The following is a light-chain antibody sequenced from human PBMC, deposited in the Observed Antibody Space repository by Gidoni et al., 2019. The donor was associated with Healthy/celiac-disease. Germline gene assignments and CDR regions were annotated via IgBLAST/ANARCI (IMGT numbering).Light chain of an antibody. V-gene: IGKV3-11*01. CDR1: PSVSSY. Sequence: EIVLTQSPATLSLSPGGRATLSCRASPSVSSYLAWYQQKPGQAPRLLIYDASNRATGIPARFSGSGSGTDFTLTISSLEPEDFAVYYCQQRSNWPPGFTFGPGTKVDIK. CDR2: DAS. J-gene: IGKJ3*01. CDR3: QQRSNWPPGFT.